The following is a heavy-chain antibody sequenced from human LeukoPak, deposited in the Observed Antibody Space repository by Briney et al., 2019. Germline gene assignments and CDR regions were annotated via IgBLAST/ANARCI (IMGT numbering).Heavy chain of an antibody. CDR1: GYRFTDYW. Sequence: ASVKVSCKASGYRFTDYWVQWVRQAPGQGLEWMGWINTNTGGTVYAQKFQGRVTMTRDTSLTTSYMDLSRLTSDDTAVYYCARGGSFHEFDIWGQGTMVIVSS. CDR2: INTNTGGT. D-gene: IGHD3-10*01. CDR3: ARGGSFHEFDI. J-gene: IGHJ3*02. V-gene: IGHV1-2*02.